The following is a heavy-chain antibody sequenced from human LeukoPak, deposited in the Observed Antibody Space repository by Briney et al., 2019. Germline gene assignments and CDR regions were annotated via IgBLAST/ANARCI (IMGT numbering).Heavy chain of an antibody. J-gene: IGHJ6*03. V-gene: IGHV3-48*03. CDR2: ISSSGSTI. Sequence: GGSLRLSCAASGFTFSSYEMNWVRQAPGKGLEWVSYISSSGSTIYYADSVKGRFTISRDNAKNSLYLQMNSLRAEDTAVYYCARMSSSWYVDYYYYMDAWGKGTTVTISS. CDR3: ARMSSSWYVDYYYYMDA. D-gene: IGHD6-13*01. CDR1: GFTFSSYE.